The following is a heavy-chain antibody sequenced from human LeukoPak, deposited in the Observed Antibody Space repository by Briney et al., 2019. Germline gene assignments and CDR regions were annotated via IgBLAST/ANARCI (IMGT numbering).Heavy chain of an antibody. J-gene: IGHJ4*02. Sequence: GGSLRPSCAASGFTFSSYAMSWVRQAPGKGLEWVSGISGSGGSTYYADSVKGRFTISRDNSKNTLYLQMNSLRAEDTAVYYCAKETVRWLQLAYWGQGTLVTVSS. CDR2: ISGSGGST. CDR3: AKETVRWLQLAY. V-gene: IGHV3-23*01. CDR1: GFTFSSYA. D-gene: IGHD5-24*01.